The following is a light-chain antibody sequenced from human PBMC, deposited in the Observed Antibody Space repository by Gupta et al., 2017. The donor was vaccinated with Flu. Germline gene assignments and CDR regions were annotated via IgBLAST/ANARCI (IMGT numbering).Light chain of an antibody. Sequence: NCKSSQSVLYSSNNKNYLAWYQQRPGQPPKLLIYWASTRESGVPDRFSGSGSGTDFTLTISSLQAGDVAVYYCQQYYSTPHTFGQGTKLEIK. V-gene: IGKV4-1*01. J-gene: IGKJ2*01. CDR2: WAS. CDR3: QQYYSTPHT. CDR1: QSVLYSSNNKNY.